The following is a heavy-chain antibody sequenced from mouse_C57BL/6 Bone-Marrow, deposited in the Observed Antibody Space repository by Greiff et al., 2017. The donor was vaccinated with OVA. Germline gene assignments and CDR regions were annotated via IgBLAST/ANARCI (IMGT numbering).Heavy chain of an antibody. J-gene: IGHJ2*01. CDR3: TRYSDGYFY. Sequence: EVQLQQSGTVLARPGASVKMSCKTSGYTFTSYWMHWVKQRPGQGLEWIGAIYPGNSDTSYNQKFKGKAKLPAVTSASTAYMELSSLTNEDSAVYYCTRYSDGYFYWGQGTTLTVSS. D-gene: IGHD2-3*01. CDR2: IYPGNSDT. CDR1: GYTFTSYW. V-gene: IGHV1-5*01.